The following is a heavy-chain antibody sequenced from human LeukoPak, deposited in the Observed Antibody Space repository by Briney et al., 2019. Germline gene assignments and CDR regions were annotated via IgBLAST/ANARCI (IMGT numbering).Heavy chain of an antibody. CDR1: GFTSSSYG. D-gene: IGHD3-10*01. V-gene: IGHV3-30*18. J-gene: IGHJ4*02. CDR3: AKDRLRGVIPYYFDY. CDR2: ISYDGSNK. Sequence: PGRSLRLSCAASGFTSSSYGMHWVRQAPGKGLEWVAVISYDGSNKYYADSVKGRFTISRDNSKNTLYLQMNSLRAEDTAVYYCAKDRLRGVIPYYFDYWGQGTLVTVSS.